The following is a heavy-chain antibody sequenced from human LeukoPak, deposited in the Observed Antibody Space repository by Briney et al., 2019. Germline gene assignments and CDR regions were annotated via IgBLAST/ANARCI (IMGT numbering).Heavy chain of an antibody. J-gene: IGHJ4*02. CDR1: GYSCTGYY. CDR3: AREYSSGYYFDS. Sequence: ASVKVSCKACGYSCTGYYLQWVRQAPGQRLEWMGRISADSDSTNFAQNFQGRVTRAKDTSITTAYMELSGLRSDDTAVNYRAREYSSGYYFDSWAQGTLVTVAS. D-gene: IGHD3-22*01. V-gene: IGHV1-2*06. CDR2: ISADSDST.